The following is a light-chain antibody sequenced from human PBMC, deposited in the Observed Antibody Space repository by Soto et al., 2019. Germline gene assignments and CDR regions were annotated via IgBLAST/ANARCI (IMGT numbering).Light chain of an antibody. CDR3: CSYAGSYSLV. Sequence: QSALTQPRSVSGSPGQSVTISCTGTSSDVGGYNYVSWYQQYPGKAPKPMIFDVTKRPSGVPDRFSGSKSGNTASLTISGLQAEDEADYYCCSYAGSYSLVFGGGTKLT. CDR2: DVT. V-gene: IGLV2-11*01. CDR1: SSDVGGYNY. J-gene: IGLJ2*01.